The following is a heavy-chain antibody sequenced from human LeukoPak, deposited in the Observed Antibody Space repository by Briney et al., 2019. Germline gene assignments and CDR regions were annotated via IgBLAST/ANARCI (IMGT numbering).Heavy chain of an antibody. CDR1: GFTFSSYW. D-gene: IGHD3-10*01. Sequence: GGSLRLSCAASGFTFSSYWMHWVRQAPGKGLVWVSRINSDGSSTSYADSVKGRFTISRDNAKNTLYLQMNSLRAEDTAVYYCAKDQDLRYYGSGSYLGYWGQGTLVTVSS. CDR3: AKDQDLRYYGSGSYLGY. J-gene: IGHJ4*02. CDR2: INSDGSST. V-gene: IGHV3-74*01.